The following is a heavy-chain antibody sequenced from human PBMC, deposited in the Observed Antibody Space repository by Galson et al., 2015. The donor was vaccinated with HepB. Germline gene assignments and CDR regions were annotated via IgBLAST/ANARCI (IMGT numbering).Heavy chain of an antibody. CDR1: GYTFTSYY. CDR3: ARGGYYGSGGYQDAFDI. J-gene: IGHJ3*02. V-gene: IGHV1-46*04. CDR2: INPSGGST. Sequence: SVKVSCKASGYTFTSYYMHWVRQAPGQGLEWMGIINPSGGSTSYAQKLQGRVTMTRDTSTSTVYMELSSLRSEDTAVYYCARGGYYGSGGYQDAFDIWGQGTMVTVSS. D-gene: IGHD3-10*01.